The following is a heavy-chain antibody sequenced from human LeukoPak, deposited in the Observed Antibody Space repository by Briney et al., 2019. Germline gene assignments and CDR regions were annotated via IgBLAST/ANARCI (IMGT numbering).Heavy chain of an antibody. Sequence: GASVTVSCKASGGTFSSYAISWVRQAPGQGLEWMGGIIPIFGTANYAQKFQGRVTITTDESTSTAYMELSSLRSEDTAVYYCATVYSSSPGAYYYYYYMDVWGKGTTVTVSS. CDR3: ATVYSSSPGAYYYYYYMDV. CDR2: IIPIFGTA. V-gene: IGHV1-69*05. CDR1: GGTFSSYA. D-gene: IGHD6-6*01. J-gene: IGHJ6*03.